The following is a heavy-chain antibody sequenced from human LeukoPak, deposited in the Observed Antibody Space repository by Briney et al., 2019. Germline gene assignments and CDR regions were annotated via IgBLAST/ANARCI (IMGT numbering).Heavy chain of an antibody. J-gene: IGHJ2*01. CDR3: ARGVPSVRYLDL. CDR1: GYSISSGSY. CDR2: IYHAGNT. V-gene: IGHV4-38-2*02. Sequence: SETLSLTCTVSGYSISSGSYWGWIRQPPGKGLEWIGSIYHAGNTYYNPSLKSRVTISVDTSKNQFSLNLSSVTAADTVVYYCARGVPSVRYLDLWGRGTLVIVPS. D-gene: IGHD4-17*01.